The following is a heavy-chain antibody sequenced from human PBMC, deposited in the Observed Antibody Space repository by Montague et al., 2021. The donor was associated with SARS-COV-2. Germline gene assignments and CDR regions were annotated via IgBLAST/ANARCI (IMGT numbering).Heavy chain of an antibody. Sequence: SETLSFTCTVSGGSISSYYWSWIRQPPGKGLGWIGYSYYSGSTNYNPSLKSRGTISVDTSKNQFSLKLSSVTAADTAVYYCARGFDYWGQGTLVTVSS. J-gene: IGHJ4*02. CDR2: SYYSGST. V-gene: IGHV4-59*01. CDR3: ARGFDY. CDR1: GGSISSYY.